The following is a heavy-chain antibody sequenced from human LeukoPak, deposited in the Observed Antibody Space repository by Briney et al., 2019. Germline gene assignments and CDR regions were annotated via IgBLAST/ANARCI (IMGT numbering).Heavy chain of an antibody. D-gene: IGHD2-15*01. J-gene: IGHJ6*02. CDR3: ARESVYCSGGSCYSPYYGMDV. CDR2: IYTSGST. Sequence: SETLSLTCTVSGGSISSGSYYWGWIRQPAGKGLEWIGRIYTSGSTNYNPSLKSRVTISVDTSKNQFSLKLSSVTAADTAVYYCARESVYCSGGSCYSPYYGMDVWGQGTTVTASS. V-gene: IGHV4-61*02. CDR1: GGSISSGSYY.